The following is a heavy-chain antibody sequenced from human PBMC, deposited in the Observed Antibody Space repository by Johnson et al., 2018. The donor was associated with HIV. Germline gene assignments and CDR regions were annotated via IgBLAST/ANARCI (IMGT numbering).Heavy chain of an antibody. Sequence: QVQLVESGGGLVQPGGSLRLSCAASGFTFSSYAMSWVRQAPGKGLEWVAVISYDGSNKYYADSVKGRFTISRENAKNSLYLQMNSLRAEDTAVYYCARGLRGIAAAGTDAFDIWGQGTMVTVSS. CDR3: ARGLRGIAAAGTDAFDI. CDR1: GFTFSSYA. D-gene: IGHD6-13*01. V-gene: IGHV3-30-3*01. CDR2: ISYDGSNK. J-gene: IGHJ3*02.